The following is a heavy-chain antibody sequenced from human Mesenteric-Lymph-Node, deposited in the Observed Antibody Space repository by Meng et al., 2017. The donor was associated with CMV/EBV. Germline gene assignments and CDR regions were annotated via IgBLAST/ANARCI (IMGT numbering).Heavy chain of an antibody. D-gene: IGHD1-26*01. V-gene: IGHV3-23*01. CDR3: AKDLLGGSYFEDAFDI. CDR1: FTFSSYA. J-gene: IGHJ3*02. Sequence: FTFSSYAMGWVRQAPGKGLEWVSAISGSGGSTYYADSVKGRFTISRDNSKNTLYLQMNSLRAEDTAVYYCAKDLLGGSYFEDAFDIWGQGTMVTVSS. CDR2: ISGSGGST.